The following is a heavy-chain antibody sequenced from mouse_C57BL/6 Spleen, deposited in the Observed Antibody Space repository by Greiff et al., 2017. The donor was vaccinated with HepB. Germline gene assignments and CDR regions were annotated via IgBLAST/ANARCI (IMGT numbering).Heavy chain of an antibody. CDR3: AREGYSNYEGTRFAY. CDR1: GFSLTSYG. Sequence: VQLQQSGPGLVQPSQSLSITCTVSGFSLTSYGVHWVRQSPGKGLEWLGVIWSGGSTDYNAAFISRLSISKDNSKSQAFFKMNSLQADDTARYYCAREGYSNYEGTRFAYWGQGTLVTVSA. D-gene: IGHD2-5*01. J-gene: IGHJ3*01. V-gene: IGHV2-2*01. CDR2: IWSGGST.